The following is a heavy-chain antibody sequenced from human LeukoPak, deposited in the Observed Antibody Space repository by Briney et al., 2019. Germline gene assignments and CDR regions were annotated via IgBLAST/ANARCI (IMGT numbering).Heavy chain of an antibody. D-gene: IGHD3-10*01. CDR2: FDREHGKA. J-gene: IGHJ4*02. Sequence: ASVKVSCKVSGYTLIDLSMHWVRPPPAKGLEWMGGFDREHGKAMPAQRFQGRLTMTEDTSTDTAYMELSSLTSEETAMYYCAAKSGAFDYWGQGTLVTVSS. CDR1: GYTLIDLS. CDR3: AAKSGAFDY. V-gene: IGHV1-24*01.